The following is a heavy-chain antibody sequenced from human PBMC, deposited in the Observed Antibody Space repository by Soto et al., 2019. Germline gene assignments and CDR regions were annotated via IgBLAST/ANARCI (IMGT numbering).Heavy chain of an antibody. D-gene: IGHD1-26*01. Sequence: QVQLQESGPGLVKPSQTLSLTCTVSGGSIISGDYYWSWIRQPPGKGLEWIGYIYYSGSTYYNPSLKSRVTISVDTSKNQFSLKLRSVTAADTAVYYCARVDVGATTIDYWGQGTLVTVSS. V-gene: IGHV4-30-4*01. CDR1: GGSIISGDYY. CDR3: ARVDVGATTIDY. J-gene: IGHJ4*02. CDR2: IYYSGST.